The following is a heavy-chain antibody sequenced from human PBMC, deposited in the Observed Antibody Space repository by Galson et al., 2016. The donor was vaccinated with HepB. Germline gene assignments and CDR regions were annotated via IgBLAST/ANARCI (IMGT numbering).Heavy chain of an antibody. Sequence: SLRLSCAASRFNFDDYWMSWVRQAPGKGLEWVADIGKDGGETYYVESVKGRFTISRDNAKKSVYLQMNTLRDDDTAVYFCVRLWGGACHFDYWGQGTLVTVSS. CDR1: RFNFDDYW. D-gene: IGHD1-26*01. CDR3: VRLWGGACHFDY. V-gene: IGHV3-7*03. J-gene: IGHJ4*02. CDR2: IGKDGGET.